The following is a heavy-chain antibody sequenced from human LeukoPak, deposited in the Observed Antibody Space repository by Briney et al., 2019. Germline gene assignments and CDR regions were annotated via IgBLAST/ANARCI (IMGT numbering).Heavy chain of an antibody. J-gene: IGHJ6*03. D-gene: IGHD5-18*01. CDR2: INHSGST. V-gene: IGHV4-34*01. CDR3: ARRIYSYGEYKNYYYYYYMDV. Sequence: PSETLSLTCAVYGGSFSGYYWSWIRQPPGKGLEWIGEINHSGSTNYNPSLKSRVTISVDTSKNQFSLKLSSVTAADTAVYDCARRIYSYGEYKNYYYYYYMDVWGKGTTVTVSS. CDR1: GGSFSGYY.